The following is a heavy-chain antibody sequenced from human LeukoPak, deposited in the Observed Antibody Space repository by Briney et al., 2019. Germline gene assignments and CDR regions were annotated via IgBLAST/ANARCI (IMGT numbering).Heavy chain of an antibody. D-gene: IGHD6-19*01. Sequence: GGSLRLSCAASGFTFSSYGMHWVRQAPGKGLEWVAFIRYDGSNKYYADSVKGRFTISRDNSKNTLCLQMNSLRGEDTAVYYCARVAVGGTRAFDIWGQGTMVTVSS. CDR1: GFTFSSYG. V-gene: IGHV3-30*02. CDR3: ARVAVGGTRAFDI. J-gene: IGHJ3*02. CDR2: IRYDGSNK.